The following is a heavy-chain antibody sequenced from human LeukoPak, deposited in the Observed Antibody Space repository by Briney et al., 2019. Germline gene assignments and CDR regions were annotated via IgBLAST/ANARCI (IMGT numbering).Heavy chain of an antibody. V-gene: IGHV3-7*01. D-gene: IGHD1-1*01. J-gene: IGHJ6*03. Sequence: GGSLRLSCAASGFTLSSYWMSWVRQAPGKGLEWVANIKQDGSEKYYVDSVKGRFTISRDNAKNSLYLQMNSLRAEDTAVYYCARDREYSPWKYYYYYMDVWGKGTTVTVSS. CDR1: GFTLSSYW. CDR3: ARDREYSPWKYYYYYMDV. CDR2: IKQDGSEK.